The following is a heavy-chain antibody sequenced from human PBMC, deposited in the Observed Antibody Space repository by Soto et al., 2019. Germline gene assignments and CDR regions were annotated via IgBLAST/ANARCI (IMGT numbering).Heavy chain of an antibody. CDR3: ASGGMDYYDSSGPSRDYYYYGMDV. V-gene: IGHV1-2*04. D-gene: IGHD3-22*01. CDR1: GYTFTGYY. J-gene: IGHJ6*02. CDR2: INPNSGGT. Sequence: ASVKVSCKASGYTFTGYYMHWVRQAPGQGLEWMGWINPNSGGTNYAQKFQGWVTMTRDTSISTAYMELSRLRSDDTAVYYCASGGMDYYDSSGPSRDYYYYGMDVWGQGTTVTVSS.